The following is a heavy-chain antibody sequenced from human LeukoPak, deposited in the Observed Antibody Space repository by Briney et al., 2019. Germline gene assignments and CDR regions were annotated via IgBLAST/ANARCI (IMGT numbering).Heavy chain of an antibody. CDR1: SGSNSSYY. CDR2: IYYGGST. V-gene: IGHV4-59*01. CDR3: ARSHSVWTSFDY. J-gene: IGHJ4*02. Sequence: PSETLSLTCTVSSGSNSSYYLSWIRQPPGKGLEWIGYIYYGGSTNYNPSLKSRVTISVDTSKNQFSLKLSSVTAADTAVYYCARSHSVWTSFDYWGQGTLVTVSS. D-gene: IGHD3/OR15-3a*01.